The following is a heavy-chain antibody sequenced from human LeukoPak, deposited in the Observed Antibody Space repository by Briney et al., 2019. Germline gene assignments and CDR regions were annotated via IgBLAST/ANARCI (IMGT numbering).Heavy chain of an antibody. D-gene: IGHD3-10*02. V-gene: IGHV3-11*04. CDR1: GFTFSDYY. J-gene: IGHJ6*04. Sequence: GGSLRLSCAASGFTFSDYYMTWIRQAPGKGLEWISYSGRSGTTTYYAHSVQGRFTISRDNAKNSLYLQMNSLRAEDTAVYYCAELGITMIGGVWGKGTTVTISS. CDR3: AELGITMIGGV. CDR2: SGRSGTTT.